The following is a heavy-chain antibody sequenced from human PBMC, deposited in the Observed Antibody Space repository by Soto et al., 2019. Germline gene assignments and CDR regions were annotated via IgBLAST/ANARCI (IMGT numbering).Heavy chain of an antibody. V-gene: IGHV3-23*01. J-gene: IGHJ4*02. CDR2: ISGSGGST. D-gene: IGHD3-22*01. Sequence: GGSLRLSCAASGFTFSSYAMSWVRQAPGKGLEWVSAISGSGGSTYYADSVKGRFTISRDNSKNTLYLQMSSLRAEDTAVYYCAKVFYYYDSSGYYYFDYWGQGTLVTAPQ. CDR1: GFTFSSYA. CDR3: AKVFYYYDSSGYYYFDY.